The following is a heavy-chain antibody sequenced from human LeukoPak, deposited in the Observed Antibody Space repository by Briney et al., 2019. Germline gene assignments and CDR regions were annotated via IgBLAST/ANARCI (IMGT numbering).Heavy chain of an antibody. D-gene: IGHD4-17*01. CDR3: AKCGTPLTPSRFDI. Sequence: FSSSASAATSISNAICWGLRQPRGRRQGGSAISCSGGSTHYAHSVKGRFTISRDNSKNTLSLQMNSLRAEDTAVYFCAKCGTPLTPSRFDIWGQGTLVTVSS. J-gene: IGHJ4*02. V-gene: IGHV3-23*01. CDR2: ISCSGGST. CDR1: AATSISNA.